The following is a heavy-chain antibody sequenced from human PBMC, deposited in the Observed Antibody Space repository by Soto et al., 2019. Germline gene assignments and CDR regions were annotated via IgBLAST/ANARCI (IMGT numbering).Heavy chain of an antibody. J-gene: IGHJ4*02. D-gene: IGHD2-2*01. CDR2: ISAYNCNT. CDR3: ARDPYCSSTSCRTNAY. Sequence: QVQLVQSGAEVKKPGASVKVSCKASGYTFTSYGISWGRQAPVQGLEWMGWISAYNCNTNYAQKLRGRVTLTNDTSTSTAYMELRSLRSDDTAVYYCARDPYCSSTSCRTNAYWGQGPLVTVSS. CDR1: GYTFTSYG. V-gene: IGHV1-18*01.